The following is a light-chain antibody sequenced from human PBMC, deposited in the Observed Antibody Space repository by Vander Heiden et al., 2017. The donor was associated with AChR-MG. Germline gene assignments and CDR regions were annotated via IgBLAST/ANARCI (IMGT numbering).Light chain of an antibody. J-gene: IGKJ4*01. CDR1: QSVTKNY. CDR3: QQHAHSPLT. V-gene: IGKV3D-20*01. Sequence: DIVLTQSPPTLSFSPGERATLSCGASQSVTKNYLAWYQQKPGLAPRLLIYDASIRATGIPDRFSGSGSGTDFKLTISRLESEDFAVYYCQQHAHSPLTFGGGTKVEI. CDR2: DAS.